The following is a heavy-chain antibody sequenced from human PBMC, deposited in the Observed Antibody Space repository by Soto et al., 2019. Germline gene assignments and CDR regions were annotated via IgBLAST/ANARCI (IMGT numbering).Heavy chain of an antibody. CDR1: GFTFSSYG. D-gene: IGHD3-9*01. J-gene: IGHJ6*02. Sequence: QVQLVESGGGVVQPGRSLRLSCVASGFTFSSYGMHWFRQAPGKGLEWVTLLSNDGSNEYYADSVQCRFTISRDNSKNTLYLQMNSLRSEDTAVYYCAKDLRRAFYGMDVWGQGTTVTVSS. CDR3: AKDLRRAFYGMDV. CDR2: LSNDGSNE. V-gene: IGHV3-30*18.